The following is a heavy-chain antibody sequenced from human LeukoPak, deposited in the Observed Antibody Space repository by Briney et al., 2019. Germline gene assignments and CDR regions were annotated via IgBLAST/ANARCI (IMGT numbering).Heavy chain of an antibody. CDR1: GYTFTGYY. D-gene: IGHD6-19*01. Sequence: GASVKVSCKASGYTFTGYYMHWVRQAPGQGLEWMGWINAGNANTKYSQKFQGRVSITRDTSASTVYMELSSLRSEDTAVYYCARGYTNGWYLDYWGQGTLVTVSS. V-gene: IGHV1-3*01. CDR2: INAGNANT. J-gene: IGHJ4*02. CDR3: ARGYTNGWYLDY.